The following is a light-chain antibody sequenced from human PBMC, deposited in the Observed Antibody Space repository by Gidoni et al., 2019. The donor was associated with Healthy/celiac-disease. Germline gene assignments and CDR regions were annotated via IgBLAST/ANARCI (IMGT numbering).Light chain of an antibody. J-gene: IGKJ1*01. CDR2: AAS. Sequence: EIELTQSPATLSLSPGERATISCRASQSVSSYLAWYQQKPGQAPMLLIYAASNRATGIPARFSGSGSGTDFTLTISSLEPEDFAAYYCQQRSNWQSTFGQETKVEIK. CDR3: QQRSNWQST. CDR1: QSVSSY. V-gene: IGKV3-11*01.